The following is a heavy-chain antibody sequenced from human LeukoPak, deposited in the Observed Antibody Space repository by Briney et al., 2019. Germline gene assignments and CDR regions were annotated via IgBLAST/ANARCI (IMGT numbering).Heavy chain of an antibody. CDR1: GYSFTSYW. D-gene: IGHD4-11*01. J-gene: IGHJ4*02. Sequence: GESLKISCKGSGYSFTSYWIGWVRQMPGKGLEWMGIIFPGDSESRYSPSFQGQVTISADKSISTAYLQWSSLKASDTAMYYCATQAYSNYVYDYWGQGTLVTVSP. CDR2: IFPGDSES. CDR3: ATQAYSNYVYDY. V-gene: IGHV5-51*01.